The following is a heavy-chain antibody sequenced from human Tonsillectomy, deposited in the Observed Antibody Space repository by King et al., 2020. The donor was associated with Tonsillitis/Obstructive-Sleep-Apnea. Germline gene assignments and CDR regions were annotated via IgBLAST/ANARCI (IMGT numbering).Heavy chain of an antibody. V-gene: IGHV3-66*01. CDR1: GFTVSSTF. J-gene: IGHJ4*02. CDR2: IYSGGIT. CDR3: ARERPNLADY. Sequence: VQLVESGGGFVQPGGSLRLSCAASGFTVSSTFMSWVRQTPGKGREWVSVIYSGGITYYADSVKGRFTLSRDNSKNTLYLQMNSLRAEDTALYYCARERPNLADYWGQGTLVTVSS.